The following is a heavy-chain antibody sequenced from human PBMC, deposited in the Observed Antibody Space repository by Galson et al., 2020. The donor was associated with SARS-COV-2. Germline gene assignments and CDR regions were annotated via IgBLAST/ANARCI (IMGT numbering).Heavy chain of an antibody. D-gene: IGHD3-3*01. CDR3: ARDLKAHFGVVISGYGMDV. CDR1: GFTFSSYS. CDR2: IRSSSSYI. V-gene: IGHV3-21*01. Sequence: GESLKISCAASGFTFSSYSMNWDRQAPGKGPEWVSSIRSSSSYIYYADSVKGRFTISRDNAKNSLYLQMNSLRAEDTAVYYCARDLKAHFGVVISGYGMDVWGQGTTVTVSS. J-gene: IGHJ6*02.